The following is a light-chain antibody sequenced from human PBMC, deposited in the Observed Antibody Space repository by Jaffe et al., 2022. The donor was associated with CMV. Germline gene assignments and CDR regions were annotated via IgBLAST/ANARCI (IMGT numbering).Light chain of an antibody. CDR2: DAS. Sequence: EIVLTQSPATLSLSPGERATLSCRASQSVSSYVAWYQQKPGQAPRLLIYDASNRATGIPARFSGIGSGADFTLTINSLEPEDFAVYYCQQRANWPLTFGGGTKVEIK. J-gene: IGKJ4*01. V-gene: IGKV3-11*01. CDR3: QQRANWPLT. CDR1: QSVSSY.